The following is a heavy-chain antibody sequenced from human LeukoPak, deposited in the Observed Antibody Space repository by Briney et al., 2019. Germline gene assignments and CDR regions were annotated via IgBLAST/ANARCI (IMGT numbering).Heavy chain of an antibody. J-gene: IGHJ4*02. CDR1: GYSLTSYF. D-gene: IGHD3-10*02. Sequence: ASVKVSCKASGYSLTSYFMHWVRQAPGQGLEWMGVMSPSGDGANYIQKFQGRVTITADESTSTAYMELSSLRSEDTAVYYCAAVRGVTPSYFDHWGQGTLVTVSS. CDR2: MSPSGDGA. V-gene: IGHV1-46*01. CDR3: AAVRGVTPSYFDH.